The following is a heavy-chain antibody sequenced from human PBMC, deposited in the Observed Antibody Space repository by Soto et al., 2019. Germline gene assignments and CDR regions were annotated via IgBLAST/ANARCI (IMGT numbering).Heavy chain of an antibody. J-gene: IGHJ4*02. Sequence: SATLSLTCTVSGGSISSSSYYWGWIRQPPGKGLEWIGSIYYIGSTYYNPSLKSRVTISVDTSKNQFSLKLSSVTAADTAVYYCARQAGLWFGEADFDYWGQGTLVTVSS. CDR1: GGSISSSSYY. CDR2: IYYIGST. D-gene: IGHD3-10*01. CDR3: ARQAGLWFGEADFDY. V-gene: IGHV4-39*01.